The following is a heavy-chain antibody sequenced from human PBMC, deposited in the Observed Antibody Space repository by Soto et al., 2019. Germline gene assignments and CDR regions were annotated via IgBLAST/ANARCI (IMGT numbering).Heavy chain of an antibody. Sequence: SETLSLTCSVSGTSVSNYYWSWIRQPAGKGLEHIGRIYTSGSTSYNPSLKSRVTMSMDTSQTQIYLNLTSVTAADTAVYYCARGGIQLSYAFDYWGQGILVTVYS. D-gene: IGHD5-18*01. J-gene: IGHJ4*02. CDR3: ARGGIQLSYAFDY. CDR2: IYTSGST. V-gene: IGHV4-4*07. CDR1: GTSVSNYY.